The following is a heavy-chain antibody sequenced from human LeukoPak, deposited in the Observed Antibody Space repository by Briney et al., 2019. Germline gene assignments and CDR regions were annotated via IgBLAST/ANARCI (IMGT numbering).Heavy chain of an antibody. CDR1: DFTFDFYW. D-gene: IGHD2-2*01. Sequence: QTGGSLRLSCVASDFTFDFYWMTRVRQAPGKGLEWLANILPDGSQKYYVDSVKGRFTISRDNPKNSLYLQINNLRAEDTAVYYCGRLAHNAWYAIDFWGQGTLVTVSS. J-gene: IGHJ4*02. V-gene: IGHV3-7*01. CDR3: GRLAHNAWYAIDF. CDR2: ILPDGSQK.